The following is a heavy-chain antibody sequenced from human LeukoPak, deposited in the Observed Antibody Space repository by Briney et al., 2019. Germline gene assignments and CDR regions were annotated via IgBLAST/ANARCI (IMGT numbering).Heavy chain of an antibody. CDR3: AKEQDTAIVFDY. J-gene: IGHJ4*02. Sequence: GGSLRLSCAASGLPFSCYGMLWVRQAAAKGLEWVAFIRYDERNKYYADSVKGRFTISRDNSKNTLYLQMNSRRAEDTAVYFCAKEQDTAIVFDYWGQEPLVTVSS. CDR1: GLPFSCYG. D-gene: IGHD5-18*01. V-gene: IGHV3-30*02. CDR2: IRYDERNK.